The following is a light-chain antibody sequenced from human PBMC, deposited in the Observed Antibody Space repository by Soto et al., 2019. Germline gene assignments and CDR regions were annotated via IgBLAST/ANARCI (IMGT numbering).Light chain of an antibody. CDR3: CSSGGSPTYV. V-gene: IGLV2-23*02. CDR1: SSNVGSYKL. Sequence: QSALTQPASVSGSPGQPITISCTGTSSNVGSYKLVSWYQQHPGKAPKLMIFEVNKRSSGVSDRFSGSKSGNTASLTISGLKVEDEADYYCCSSGGSPTYVFGTGTKLTVL. CDR2: EVN. J-gene: IGLJ1*01.